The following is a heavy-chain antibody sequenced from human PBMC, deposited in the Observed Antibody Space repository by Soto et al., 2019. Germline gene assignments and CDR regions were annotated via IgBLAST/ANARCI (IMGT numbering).Heavy chain of an antibody. CDR3: ARVVVAANFDY. J-gene: IGHJ4*02. D-gene: IGHD2-15*01. CDR2: IYHSGST. Sequence: SETKSLTCTVSGGSISSSDLWSWVRQPPGKGLEWIGEIYHSGSTNYNPSLKSRVTISVDKSKNQFSLKLSSVTAADTAVYYCARVVVAANFDYWGQGTLVTVSS. V-gene: IGHV4-4*02. CDR1: GGSISSSDL.